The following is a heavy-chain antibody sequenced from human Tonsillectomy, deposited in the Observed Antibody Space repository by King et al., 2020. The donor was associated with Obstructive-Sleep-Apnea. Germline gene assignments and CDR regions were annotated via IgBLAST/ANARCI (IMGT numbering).Heavy chain of an antibody. Sequence: VQLLESGGGLVQPGGSLRLSCAASGFTFSSYDLNWVRQAPGKGLEWVSVITTGGSTYYADSVKGRFTISRDHSKNTLYLQMNSLRAEDTAEYYCAKVSRDGGIVEVPTAKDYYYYYYDLDVWGQGTTVTVSS. CDR1: GFTFSSYD. CDR2: ITTGGST. CDR3: AKVSRDGGIVEVPTAKDYYYYYYDLDV. J-gene: IGHJ6*02. V-gene: IGHV3-23*01. D-gene: IGHD2-2*01.